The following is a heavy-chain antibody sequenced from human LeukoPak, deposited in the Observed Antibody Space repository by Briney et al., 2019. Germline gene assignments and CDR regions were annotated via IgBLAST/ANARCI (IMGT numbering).Heavy chain of an antibody. CDR2: IYYSGST. CDR1: GGSISSYY. CDR3: AGASIAVAGSYDL. V-gene: IGHV4-59*12. Sequence: SETLSLTCTVSGGSISSYYWSWIRQPPGKGLEWIGYIYYSGSTNYNPSLKSRVTISVDTSKNQFSLKLSSVTAADTAVYYCAGASIAVAGSYDLWGRGTLVTVSS. D-gene: IGHD6-19*01. J-gene: IGHJ2*01.